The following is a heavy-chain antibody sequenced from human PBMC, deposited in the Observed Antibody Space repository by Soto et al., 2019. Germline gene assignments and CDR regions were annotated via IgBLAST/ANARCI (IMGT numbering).Heavy chain of an antibody. CDR1: GGTFSSYT. V-gene: IGHV1-69*02. CDR2: IIPILGIA. D-gene: IGHD6-19*01. Sequence: SVKVSCKASGGTFSSYTISWVRQAPGQGLEWMGRIIPILGIANYAQKFQGRVTITADKSTSTAYMELSSLRSEDTAVYYCARSSSGWYYDDAFDIWGQGTMVTVSS. CDR3: ARSSSGWYYDDAFDI. J-gene: IGHJ3*02.